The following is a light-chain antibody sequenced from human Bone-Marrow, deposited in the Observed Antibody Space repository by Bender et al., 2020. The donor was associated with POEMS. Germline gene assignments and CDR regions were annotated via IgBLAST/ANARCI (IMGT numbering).Light chain of an antibody. Sequence: SYGGPQPPSVSVSPGQPARITCPEDDLGDKYVAWYQQKPGQSPVLVIYQDTKRPSGIPERFSGSNSGNTATMTISGTQAMDEADYYCQAWDTYSVIFGGGTKLTVL. CDR2: QDT. CDR1: DLGDKY. J-gene: IGLJ2*01. CDR3: QAWDTYSVI. V-gene: IGLV3-1*01.